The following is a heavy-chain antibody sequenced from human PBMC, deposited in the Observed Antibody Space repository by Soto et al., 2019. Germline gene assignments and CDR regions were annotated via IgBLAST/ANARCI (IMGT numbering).Heavy chain of an antibody. Sequence: PSETLSLTCTVSGGSVSSGNYCWIWIRQPPGKGLEWIGYIYYSGSTNYNPSLKSRVTISVDTSKNQFSLKLSSVTAADTAVYYCARRWGTTFDDWGQGTLVTVSS. J-gene: IGHJ4*02. V-gene: IGHV4-61*01. CDR2: IYYSGST. CDR3: ARRWGTTFDD. CDR1: GGSVSSGNYC. D-gene: IGHD3-16*01.